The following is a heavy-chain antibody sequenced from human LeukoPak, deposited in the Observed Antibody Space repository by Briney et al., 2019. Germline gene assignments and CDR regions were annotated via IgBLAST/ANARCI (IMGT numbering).Heavy chain of an antibody. CDR3: ARHSVGVSTFDP. D-gene: IGHD1-26*01. CDR2: VYHTGTT. V-gene: IGHV4-39*01. J-gene: IGHJ5*02. CDR1: GGSISSTSYY. Sequence: SETLSLTCTVSGGSISSTSYYWGWIRQPPEKGLEWIGSVYHTGTTYYNPSLKSRVTISADTSKNHFSLKLSSVTAADTAVYYCARHSVGVSTFDPWGQGTLVTVSS.